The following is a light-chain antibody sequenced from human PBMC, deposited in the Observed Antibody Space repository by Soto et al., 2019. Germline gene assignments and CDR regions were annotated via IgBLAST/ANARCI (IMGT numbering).Light chain of an antibody. Sequence: DIQMTQSPSTLSASVGDRVTITCRASQSTSSWLAWYQQKPGKAPKVLIYDVSSLESGVPSRFSGSGSGTEFTLTINSLQPDDFASYYCQEYKTYSGTFGQGTKVEIE. J-gene: IGKJ1*01. CDR3: QEYKTYSGT. V-gene: IGKV1-5*01. CDR1: QSTSSW. CDR2: DVS.